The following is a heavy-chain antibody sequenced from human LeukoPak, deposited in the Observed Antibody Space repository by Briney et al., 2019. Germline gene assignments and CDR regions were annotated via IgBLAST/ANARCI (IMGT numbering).Heavy chain of an antibody. Sequence: SETLSLTCTASGGSISSYYWSWIRQPAGKGLEWIGRIYTSGSTNYNPSLKSRVTMSVDTSKNQFSLKLSSVTAADTAVYYCARGITYYDILTGFDYWGQGTLVTVSS. CDR2: IYTSGST. D-gene: IGHD3-9*01. V-gene: IGHV4-4*07. CDR1: GGSISSYY. J-gene: IGHJ4*02. CDR3: ARGITYYDILTGFDY.